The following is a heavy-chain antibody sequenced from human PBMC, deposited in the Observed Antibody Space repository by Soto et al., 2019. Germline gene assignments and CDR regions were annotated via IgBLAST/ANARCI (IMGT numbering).Heavy chain of an antibody. Sequence: ASVKVSCKASGYTFTSYYMHWVRQAPGQGLEWMGIINPSGGSTSYAQKVQGRVTMTRDTSTSTVCMELSSLRSEDTAVYYGARDSLPAAMWADKTTDYGMDVWGEGGTVTVS. J-gene: IGHJ6*02. V-gene: IGHV1-46*01. CDR1: GYTFTSYY. CDR2: INPSGGST. D-gene: IGHD2-2*01. CDR3: ARDSLPAAMWADKTTDYGMDV.